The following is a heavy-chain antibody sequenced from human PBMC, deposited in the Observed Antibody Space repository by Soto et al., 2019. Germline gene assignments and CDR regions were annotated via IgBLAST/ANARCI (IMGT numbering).Heavy chain of an antibody. CDR3: AKGTGTTENFDY. CDR1: GGSINSYY. D-gene: IGHD1-1*01. Sequence: SETLSLTCTVSGGSINSYYWGWIRQPPGKGLEWIGSIYYSGSTYYNPSLKSRVTISVDTSKNQFSLKLSSVTAADTAVYYCAKGTGTTENFDYWGQGTLVTVSS. CDR2: IYYSGST. V-gene: IGHV4-39*01. J-gene: IGHJ4*02.